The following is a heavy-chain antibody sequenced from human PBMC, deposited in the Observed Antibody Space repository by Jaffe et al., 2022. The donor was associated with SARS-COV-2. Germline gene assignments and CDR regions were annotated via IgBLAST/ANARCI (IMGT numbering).Heavy chain of an antibody. D-gene: IGHD5-18*01. V-gene: IGHV2-26*01. CDR1: GFSLSNAKMG. Sequence: QVTLKESGPVLVKPTETLTLTCAVSGFSLSNAKMGVSWIRQPPGKALEWLAHIFSNDETSYSSSLNSRLTISKDTSKSQVVLTMTNMDPVDTATYFCARSNYSYGDVHFYGLDVWGQGTTVIVSS. CDR2: IFSNDET. J-gene: IGHJ6*02. CDR3: ARSNYSYGDVHFYGLDV.